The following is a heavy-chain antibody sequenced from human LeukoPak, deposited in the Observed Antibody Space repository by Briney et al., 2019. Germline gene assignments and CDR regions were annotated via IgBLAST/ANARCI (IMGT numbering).Heavy chain of an antibody. V-gene: IGHV3-74*01. J-gene: IGHJ4*02. D-gene: IGHD3-3*01. CDR2: INTDGSST. CDR3: AKDLIPVYDFWSGYYNVY. CDR1: GFTFSSYW. Sequence: PGGSLRLSCAASGFTFSSYWMHWVRQAPGKGLVWVSRINTDGSSTSYADSVKGRFTISRDNAKNTLYLQMNSLRAEDTAVYYCAKDLIPVYDFWSGYYNVYWGQGTLVTVSS.